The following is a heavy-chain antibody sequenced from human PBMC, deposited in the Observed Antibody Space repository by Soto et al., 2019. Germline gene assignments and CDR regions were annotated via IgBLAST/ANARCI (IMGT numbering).Heavy chain of an antibody. CDR3: ARVWYSSGCCDAFDI. Sequence: EVQLVESGGGLVQPGGSLRLSCAASGFTFSSYWMSWVRQAPGKGLEWVANIKQDGSEKYYVDSVKGRFTISRDNAKNSLYLQMNGLRAEDTAVYYCARVWYSSGCCDAFDIWGQGTMVTVSS. J-gene: IGHJ3*02. V-gene: IGHV3-7*01. CDR2: IKQDGSEK. CDR1: GFTFSSYW. D-gene: IGHD6-19*01.